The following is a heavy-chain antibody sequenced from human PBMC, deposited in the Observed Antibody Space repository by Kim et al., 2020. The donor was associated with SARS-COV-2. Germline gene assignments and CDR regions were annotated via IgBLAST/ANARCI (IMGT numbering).Heavy chain of an antibody. V-gene: IGHV3-30*18. D-gene: IGHD1-26*01. CDR2: ISYDGGNK. CDR3: AKSFSGSYLGYDY. Sequence: GGSLRLSCAASGFTFNTYGMHWVRQAPGKGLEWVAVISYDGGNKYYADSVKGRFTISRDNSKNTLYLQMNSLRIEDTAVYYCAKSFSGSYLGYDYWGQGTLVTVSS. J-gene: IGHJ4*02. CDR1: GFTFNTYG.